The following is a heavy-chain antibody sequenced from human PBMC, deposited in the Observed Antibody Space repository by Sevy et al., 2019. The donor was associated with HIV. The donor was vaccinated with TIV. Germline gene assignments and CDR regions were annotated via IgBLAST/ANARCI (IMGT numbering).Heavy chain of an antibody. CDR3: ARDLAASGTMFDH. V-gene: IGHV3-53*01. J-gene: IGHJ5*02. Sequence: GGSPRLSCAVSGFSVSSNYMSWVRQAPGKGLEWVSVIYGGGSTYYADFVKGRFSISRDNSKNTLYLQMNSLRAEDTAVYYCARDLAASGTMFDHWGQGTLVTVSS. D-gene: IGHD6-13*01. CDR1: GFSVSSNY. CDR2: IYGGGST.